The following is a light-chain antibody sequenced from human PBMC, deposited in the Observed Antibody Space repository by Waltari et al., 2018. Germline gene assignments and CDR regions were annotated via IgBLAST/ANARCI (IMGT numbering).Light chain of an antibody. Sequence: DIQMTQSPSTLSASVGDRVTITCRASQTISPWLAGYQQKPGSAPDLLIYESSTLQTGVPARFSGSGSGTEFTLTISGLQPDDSAIYYCQQYNGYPLTFGGGTKV. CDR1: QTISPW. V-gene: IGKV1-5*03. CDR2: ESS. CDR3: QQYNGYPLT. J-gene: IGKJ4*01.